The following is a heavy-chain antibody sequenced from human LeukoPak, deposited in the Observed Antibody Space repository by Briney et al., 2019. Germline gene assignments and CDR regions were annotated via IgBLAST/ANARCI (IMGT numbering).Heavy chain of an antibody. V-gene: IGHV1-18*04. D-gene: IGHD4-17*01. CDR3: ASRSGTTPYSFDY. CDR1: GYTFTGYY. J-gene: IGHJ4*02. CDR2: IAPNNGNT. Sequence: ASVKVSCKASGYTFTGYYIHWVRQAPGQGLEWMGWIAPNNGNTNYAQKFQGRVTMTTDTSTSTAYMELRSLRSDDTAVYYCASRSGTTPYSFDYWGQGTLVTVSS.